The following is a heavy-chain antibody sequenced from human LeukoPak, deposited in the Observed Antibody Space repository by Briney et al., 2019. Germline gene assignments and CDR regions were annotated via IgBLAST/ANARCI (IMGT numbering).Heavy chain of an antibody. CDR1: AYTFIVNY. D-gene: IGHD5-24*01. Sequence: GASVTVSFKASAYTFIVNYMHRVRQAPGQGVEGMGWINPHSGGTNSEQNFQGRVTMSRDTSISTVYMELSRLRSDDTALYYCAREGVIGDGYNFFDYWGQGTLVTVSS. CDR2: INPHSGGT. CDR3: AREGVIGDGYNFFDY. V-gene: IGHV1-2*02. J-gene: IGHJ4*02.